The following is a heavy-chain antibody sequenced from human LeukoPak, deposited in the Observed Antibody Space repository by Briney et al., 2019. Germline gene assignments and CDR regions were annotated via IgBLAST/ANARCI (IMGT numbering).Heavy chain of an antibody. CDR2: TNPNSGNT. CDR1: GYTFTSYD. Sequence: ASVKVSCKASGYTFTSYDINWGRQATGQGLEWMGWTNPNSGNTGYAQKFQGRVTITRNTSISTAYMELSSLRSEDTAVYYCARGRRGRIAARPYYYYYMDVWGKGTTVTVSS. D-gene: IGHD6-6*01. CDR3: ARGRRGRIAARPYYYYYMDV. V-gene: IGHV1-8*03. J-gene: IGHJ6*03.